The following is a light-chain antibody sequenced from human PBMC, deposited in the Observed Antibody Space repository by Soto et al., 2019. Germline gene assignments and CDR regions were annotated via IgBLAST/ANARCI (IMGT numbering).Light chain of an antibody. CDR2: DAS. V-gene: IGKV3-11*01. CDR1: QSVSSY. Sequence: EIVLTKSPATLSLSPGERATLSCRASQSVSSYLAWYQQKPGQAPRLLIYDASNRATGIPARFSGSGSGTDFTLTISSLEPEDFAVYYCQQRSRFGQGTRLEIK. CDR3: QQRSR. J-gene: IGKJ5*01.